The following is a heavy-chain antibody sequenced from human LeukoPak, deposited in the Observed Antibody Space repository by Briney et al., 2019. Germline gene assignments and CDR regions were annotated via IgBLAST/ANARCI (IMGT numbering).Heavy chain of an antibody. V-gene: IGHV1-18*01. CDR2: SAYNGNT. J-gene: IGHJ3*02. Sequence: SAYNGNTNYAQKLQGRVTITTDTSTSTAYMELRSLRSDDTAVYYCARGEQWLGQPTDAFDIWGQGTMVTVSS. CDR3: ARGEQWLGQPTDAFDI. D-gene: IGHD6-19*01.